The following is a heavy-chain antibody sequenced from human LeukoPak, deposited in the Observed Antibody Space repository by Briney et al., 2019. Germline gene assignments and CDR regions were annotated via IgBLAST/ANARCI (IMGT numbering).Heavy chain of an antibody. CDR3: ARGSPNLFDY. V-gene: IGHV3-21*01. D-gene: IGHD1-14*01. CDR2: ISSSSTYI. CDR1: GFTFSSYS. Sequence: GGSLRLSCAASGFTFSSYSMNWVRQAPGRGLEWVSSISSSSTYIYYADSVKGRFTISRDNAKNSLYLQMNSLRDEDTAVYYCARGSPNLFDYWGQGTLVTVSS. J-gene: IGHJ4*02.